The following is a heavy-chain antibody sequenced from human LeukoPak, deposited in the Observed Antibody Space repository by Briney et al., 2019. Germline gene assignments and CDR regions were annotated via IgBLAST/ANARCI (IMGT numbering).Heavy chain of an antibody. Sequence: PGGSLRLSCATSGFTFSTYAMTWVRQAPGKGLEWASGISGSGSNTYYADSVKGRFTISRDKSKNTLFLQMNSLRAEDTAVYFCAKFGGVVSTAPRRYMDVWGKGTTVTVSS. CDR2: ISGSGSNT. CDR1: GFTFSTYA. V-gene: IGHV3-23*01. CDR3: AKFGGVVSTAPRRYMDV. J-gene: IGHJ6*03. D-gene: IGHD3-16*01.